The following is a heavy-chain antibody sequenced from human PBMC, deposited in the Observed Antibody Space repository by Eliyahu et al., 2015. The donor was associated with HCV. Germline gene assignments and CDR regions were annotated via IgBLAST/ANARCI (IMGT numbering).Heavy chain of an antibody. D-gene: IGHD3-16*02. J-gene: IGHJ4*02. CDR3: ARDPTLRLGELSFDY. CDR1: GGTFSSYX. Sequence: QVQLVQSGAEVKKPGSSVKVSCKASGGTFSSYXISWVRQAPGQGLEWMGRIIPILDIANYAQKFQGRVTITADKSTSTAYMELNSLRSEDTAVYYCARDPTLRLGELSFDYWGQGTLVTVSS. V-gene: IGHV1-69*04. CDR2: IIPILDIA.